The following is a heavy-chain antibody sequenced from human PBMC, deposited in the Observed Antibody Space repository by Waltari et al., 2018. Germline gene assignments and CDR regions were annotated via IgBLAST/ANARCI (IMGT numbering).Heavy chain of an antibody. V-gene: IGHV1-69*05. J-gene: IGHJ5*02. D-gene: IGHD6-13*01. Sequence: QVQLVQSGAEVKKPGSSVKVSCKASGGTFSYAISWVRQAPGQGLEWMGGIIPIFGTANYAQKFQGRVTMTTDESTSTAYMELSSLRSEDTAVYYCTTSSWPYNWFDPWGQGTLVTVSS. CDR1: GGTFSYA. CDR2: IIPIFGTA. CDR3: TTSSWPYNWFDP.